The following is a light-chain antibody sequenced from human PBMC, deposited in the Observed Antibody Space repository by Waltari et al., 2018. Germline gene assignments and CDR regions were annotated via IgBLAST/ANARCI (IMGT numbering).Light chain of an antibody. CDR3: QQDEGSVVT. Sequence: EIVLTQSPGTLSVSPGERVTVCCRASQTITGSWLTWYHQKPGQAPRLLIYGASNRVPGIPDRFSGSGSGTDFTLTISRVEPEDSAVYYCQQDEGSVVTFGGGTKVEIK. J-gene: IGKJ4*01. CDR1: QTITGSW. V-gene: IGKV3-20*01. CDR2: GAS.